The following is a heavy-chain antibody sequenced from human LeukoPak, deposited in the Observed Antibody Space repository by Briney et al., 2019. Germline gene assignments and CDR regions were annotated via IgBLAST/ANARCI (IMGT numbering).Heavy chain of an antibody. CDR3: ARGPYSYDSSGAFDI. D-gene: IGHD3-22*01. Sequence: SGTLSLTCAVSGASISSSNWWSWVRQPPGKGLEWIGEIYHSGTTNYNPSLKGRVTISVDKSKNQFSLKLSSVTAADTAVYYCARGPYSYDSSGAFDIWGQGTMVTVSS. J-gene: IGHJ3*02. CDR1: GASISSSNW. V-gene: IGHV4-4*02. CDR2: IYHSGTT.